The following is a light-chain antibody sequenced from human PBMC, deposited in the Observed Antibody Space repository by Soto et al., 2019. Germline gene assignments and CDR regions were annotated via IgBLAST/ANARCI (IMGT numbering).Light chain of an antibody. CDR1: QGINIF. V-gene: IGKV1-9*01. Sequence: DIQLTQSPSFLSASVGDRVTITCRASQGINIFLAWFQQKPGKAPNLLISAASTLQSGAPSRFSGSGSETEFTLTITSLQPEDSATYYCQQRNSYPRTFGQGTKV. CDR3: QQRNSYPRT. J-gene: IGKJ2*01. CDR2: AAS.